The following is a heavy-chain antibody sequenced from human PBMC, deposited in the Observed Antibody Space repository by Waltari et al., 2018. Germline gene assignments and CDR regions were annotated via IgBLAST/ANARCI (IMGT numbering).Heavy chain of an antibody. CDR3: ARGRAVAYFDY. CDR1: GGSLSSSY. D-gene: IGHD6-19*01. V-gene: IGHV4-59*01. J-gene: IGHJ4*02. Sequence: QVQLQESGPGLVKPSETLSLTCTVSGGSLSSSYWSWIRQPPGKGLEWIGYIYYSGSTNYNPSLKSRVTISVDTSKNQFSLKLSSVTAADTAVYYCARGRAVAYFDYWGQGTLVTVSS. CDR2: IYYSGST.